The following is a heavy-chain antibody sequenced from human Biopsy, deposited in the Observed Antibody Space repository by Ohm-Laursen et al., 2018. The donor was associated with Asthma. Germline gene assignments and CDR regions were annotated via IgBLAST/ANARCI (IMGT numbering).Heavy chain of an antibody. CDR1: GGSISSGDYY. V-gene: IGHV4-30-4*01. CDR3: ARDRAMISET. D-gene: IGHD3-22*01. J-gene: IGHJ5*02. CDR2: IYSSEDT. Sequence: SQTLSLTCIVSGGSISSGDYYWSWIRQAPGKGLEWIAYIYSSEDTYYSPSLKSRVSISLDTSKNQFSLRLTSVTAADTAVYYCARDRAMISETWGQGTLVTVSS.